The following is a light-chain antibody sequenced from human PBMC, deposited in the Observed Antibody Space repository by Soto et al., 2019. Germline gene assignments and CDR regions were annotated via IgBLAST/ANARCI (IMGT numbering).Light chain of an antibody. V-gene: IGKV3-20*01. CDR1: QSVSSSY. J-gene: IGKJ2*01. Sequence: EIVLTQSPGTLSLSPGERPTLSCRASQSVSSSYLAWYQQKPGQAPRLLIYGASSRATGIPDRFSGSGSGTDFTLTISRLEPEDFAVYYCQQYGSSPKFTFGQGTKLEIK. CDR3: QQYGSSPKFT. CDR2: GAS.